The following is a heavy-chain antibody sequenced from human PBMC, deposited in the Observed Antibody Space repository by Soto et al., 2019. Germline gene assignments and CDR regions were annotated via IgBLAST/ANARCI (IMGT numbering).Heavy chain of an antibody. V-gene: IGHV3-23*04. D-gene: IGHD6-19*01. J-gene: IGHJ4*02. Sequence: EVQLVESGGGLVKPGGFLRLSCAASGFTFSSYSMNWVRQAPGKGLEWVSSISSSGGNTYYADSVKGRFSISRDNSKSTLYVQMNSLRAEDTAVYYCAKTAEAVAGTVYGYWGQGTLVTVSS. CDR1: GFTFSSYS. CDR3: AKTAEAVAGTVYGY. CDR2: ISSSGGNT.